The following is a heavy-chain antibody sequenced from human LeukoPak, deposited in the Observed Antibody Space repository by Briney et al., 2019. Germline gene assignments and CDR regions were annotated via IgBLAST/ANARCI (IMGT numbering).Heavy chain of an antibody. D-gene: IGHD2-21*02. CDR3: ATDPRAYCGGDCYYG. CDR2: FDPEDGET. CDR1: GYTLTELS. J-gene: IGHJ4*02. V-gene: IGHV1-24*01. Sequence: ASVKVSCKVSGYTLTELSMHWVRQAPGKGLEWMGGFDPEDGETIYAQKFQGRVTMTEDASTDTAYMELSSLRSEDTAVHYCATDPRAYCGGDCYYGWGQGTLVTVSS.